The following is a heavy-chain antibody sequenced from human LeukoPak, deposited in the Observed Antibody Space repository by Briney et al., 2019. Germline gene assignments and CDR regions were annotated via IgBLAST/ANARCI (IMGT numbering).Heavy chain of an antibody. D-gene: IGHD3-16*01. V-gene: IGHV4-34*01. Sequence: SETLSLTCAVYGGSFSGYYWSWIRQPPGKGLEWIGEINHSGSTNYNPSLKSRVTISVDTSKNQFSLKLSSVTAADTAVYYCAREDRMITFGGVLPDNSNNWFDPWGQGTLVTVSS. CDR2: INHSGST. CDR3: AREDRMITFGGVLPDNSNNWFDP. J-gene: IGHJ5*02. CDR1: GGSFSGYY.